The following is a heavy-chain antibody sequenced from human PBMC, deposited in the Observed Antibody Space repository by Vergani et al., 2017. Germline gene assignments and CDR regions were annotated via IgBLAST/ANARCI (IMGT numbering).Heavy chain of an antibody. CDR1: GGSISSGGYY. Sequence: QVQLQESGPGLVKPSQTLSLTCTVSGGSISSGGYYWSWIRQHPGKGMEWIGYIYPGDSDTRYSPSFQGQVTISADKSISTAYLEWSSLKASDTAMYDCARHKLVGPTYAFDIWGQGTMVTVSS. CDR2: IYPGDSDT. CDR3: ARHKLVGPTYAFDI. J-gene: IGHJ3*02. D-gene: IGHD2-8*02. V-gene: IGHV4-31*01.